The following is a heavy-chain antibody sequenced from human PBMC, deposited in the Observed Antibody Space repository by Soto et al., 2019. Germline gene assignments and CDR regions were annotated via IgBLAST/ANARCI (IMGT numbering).Heavy chain of an antibody. J-gene: IGHJ4*02. CDR3: ARVMVGYGGDY. Sequence: QVQLQESGPGLVKPSETLSLTCTVSGGSVNSGSYYWSWIRQPPGKGLEWIGNVYYSGSTNYNPSLKGRVTISVATSKNQFSLKLSSVTAADTAVYYCARVMVGYGGDYWGQGTLVTVSS. CDR1: GGSVNSGSYY. V-gene: IGHV4-61*01. D-gene: IGHD5-18*01. CDR2: VYYSGST.